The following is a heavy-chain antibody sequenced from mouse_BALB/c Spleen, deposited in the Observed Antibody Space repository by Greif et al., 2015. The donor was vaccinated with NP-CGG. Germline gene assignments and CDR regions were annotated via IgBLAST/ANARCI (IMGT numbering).Heavy chain of an antibody. D-gene: IGHD2-4*01. J-gene: IGHJ3*01. CDR2: IAPGSGST. Sequence: DLVKPGASVKLSCKASGYTFTSYWINWIKQRPGQGLEWIGRIAPGSGSTYYNEMFKGKATLTVDTSSSTAYIQLSSLSSEDSAVYFCAREISTMITTTAWFAYWGQGTLVTVSA. CDR3: AREISTMITTTAWFAY. V-gene: IGHV1S41*01. CDR1: GYTFTSYW.